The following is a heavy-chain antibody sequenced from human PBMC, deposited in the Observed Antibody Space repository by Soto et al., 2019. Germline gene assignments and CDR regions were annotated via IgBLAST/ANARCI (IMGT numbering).Heavy chain of an antibody. J-gene: IGHJ5*02. CDR3: ARGGYCTKGVCGRHWFDP. CDR2: ISSSGSTI. V-gene: IGHV3-48*03. CDR1: GFTFSSYE. D-gene: IGHD2-8*01. Sequence: PGGSLRLSCAASGFTFSSYEMNWVRQAPGKGLEWVSYISSSGSTIYYADSVKGRFTISRDNAKNSLYLQMNSLRAEDTAVYYCARGGYCTKGVCGRHWFDPWGQGTLVTVSS.